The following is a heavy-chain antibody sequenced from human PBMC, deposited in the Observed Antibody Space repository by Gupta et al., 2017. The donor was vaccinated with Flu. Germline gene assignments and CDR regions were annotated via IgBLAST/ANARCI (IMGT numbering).Heavy chain of an antibody. CDR3: AKNRASGITKGAFDI. Sequence: GFDFNYYNMNWVRQAPGKGLEWVSSISRISKCRYYADSVKGRFTISRDNAKNSVYLLMNGLRAEDTAVYYCAKNRASGITKGAFDIWGQGTTVT. CDR1: GFDFNYYN. V-gene: IGHV3-21*01. CDR2: ISRISKCR. J-gene: IGHJ3*02. D-gene: IGHD1-26*01.